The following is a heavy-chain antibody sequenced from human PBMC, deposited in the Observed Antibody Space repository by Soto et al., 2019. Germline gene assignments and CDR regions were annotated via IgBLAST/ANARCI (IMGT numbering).Heavy chain of an antibody. D-gene: IGHD2-15*01. CDR2: MNPNSGNT. CDR3: ARGKVVAANPYDY. V-gene: IGHV1-8*01. J-gene: IGHJ4*02. CDR1: GYTFTSYD. Sequence: GASLKVSCKASGYTFTSYDINWVRQATGQGLEWMGWMNPNSGNTGYAQKFQGRVTMTRNTSISTAYMELSSLRSEDTAVYYCARGKVVAANPYDYWAQGTLVNVSS.